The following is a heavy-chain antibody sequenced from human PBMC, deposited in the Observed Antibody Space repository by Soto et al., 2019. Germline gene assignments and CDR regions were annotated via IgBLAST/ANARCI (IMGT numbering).Heavy chain of an antibody. CDR2: IYHSGST. CDR1: GGSISSGGYS. V-gene: IGHV4-30-2*01. D-gene: IGHD3-10*01. CDR3: ARAVSMVRGPTYYFDY. Sequence: SLTCAVSGGSISSGGYSWSWIRQPPGKGLEWIGYIYHSGSTYYNPPLKSRVTISVDRSKNQFSLKLSSVTAADTAVYYCARAVSMVRGPTYYFDYWGQGTLVTISS. J-gene: IGHJ4*01.